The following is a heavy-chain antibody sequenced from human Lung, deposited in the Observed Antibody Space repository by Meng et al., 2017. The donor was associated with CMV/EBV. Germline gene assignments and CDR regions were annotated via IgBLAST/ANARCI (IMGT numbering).Heavy chain of an antibody. CDR3: ARDQGRGYSYGQAYYYGMDV. CDR2: IYSGGST. CDR1: GLTVSSNY. D-gene: IGHD5-18*01. Sequence: GESXKISXAASGLTVSSNYMSWVRQAPGKGLEWVSVIYSGGSTYYADSVKGRFTISRDNSKNTLYLQMNSLRAEDTAVYYCARDQGRGYSYGQAYYYGMDVWGQGTTVTVSS. J-gene: IGHJ6*02. V-gene: IGHV3-66*02.